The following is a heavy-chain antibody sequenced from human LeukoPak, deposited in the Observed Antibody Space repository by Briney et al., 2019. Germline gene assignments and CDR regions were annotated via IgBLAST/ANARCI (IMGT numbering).Heavy chain of an antibody. Sequence: SETLSLTCTVSGGSISSSSYYWGWIRQPPGKGLEWIGSIYYSGSTYYNPSLKSRVTISVDTSKNQSSLKLSSVTAADTAVYYCARGGSYVGYVDVWGKGPRSPSPQ. D-gene: IGHD1-26*01. V-gene: IGHV4-39*07. CDR2: IYYSGST. J-gene: IGHJ6*04. CDR1: GGSISSSSYY. CDR3: ARGGSYVGYVDV.